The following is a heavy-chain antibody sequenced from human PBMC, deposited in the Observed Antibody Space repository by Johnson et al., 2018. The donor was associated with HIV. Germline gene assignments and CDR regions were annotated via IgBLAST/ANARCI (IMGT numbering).Heavy chain of an antibody. V-gene: IGHV3-30*02. Sequence: VQLVESGGGVVRPGGSLRLSCAASGFMFSNYGMHWVRQSPGKGLEWVAFIRFDETIKYYGDSVKGRFTISREKSKNTLYVQMNSLRVEDTAVYYCARDLGRPDAFDVWGQGTMVTVSS. CDR1: GFMFSNYG. CDR2: IRFDETIK. J-gene: IGHJ3*01. CDR3: ARDLGRPDAFDV. D-gene: IGHD2-15*01.